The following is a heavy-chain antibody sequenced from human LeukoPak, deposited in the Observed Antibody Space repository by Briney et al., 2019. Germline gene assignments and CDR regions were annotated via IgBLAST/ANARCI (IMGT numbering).Heavy chain of an antibody. CDR3: AGRVRATISTGMEF. V-gene: IGHV4-39*01. J-gene: IGHJ4*02. D-gene: IGHD1-26*01. Sequence: SETLSLTCTVSGDSINSGTFYWGWVRPPPGKGLEWFGSIRYSGNTYYNPSLKSPVTISVDTYKNQFNLNLSSVTAADTAVYYCAGRVRATISTGMEFWGQGILVTVSS. CDR2: IRYSGNT. CDR1: GDSINSGTFY.